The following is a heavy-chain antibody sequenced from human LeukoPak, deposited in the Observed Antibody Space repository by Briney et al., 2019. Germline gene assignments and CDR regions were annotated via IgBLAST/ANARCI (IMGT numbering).Heavy chain of an antibody. J-gene: IGHJ4*02. CDR2: VYYTGTS. Sequence: SETLSLTCTVSGDSVSSHYWSWSRQPPGKGLEWIAYVYYTGTSNYNPSLKSRVTISIDRSKNQFSLKLISVTAADTAVYYCARYSNHVDYFDSWGQGTLVTVSS. CDR1: GDSVSSHY. D-gene: IGHD4-11*01. V-gene: IGHV4-59*02. CDR3: ARYSNHVDYFDS.